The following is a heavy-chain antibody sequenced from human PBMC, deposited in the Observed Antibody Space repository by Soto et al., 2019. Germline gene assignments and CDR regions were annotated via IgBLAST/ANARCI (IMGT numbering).Heavy chain of an antibody. CDR1: GFNFNTYW. Sequence: GGSLRLSCAASGFNFNTYWMSWVRQAPGKGLEWVANIDTDGSRKNYVDSVKGRFIISRDNAKHSLLLQMNSLRADDTAVYYCGRVPLDGNYANGVDVWRQGTTVTVSS. CDR3: GRVPLDGNYANGVDV. V-gene: IGHV3-7*03. J-gene: IGHJ6*02. CDR2: IDTDGSRK. D-gene: IGHD4-17*01.